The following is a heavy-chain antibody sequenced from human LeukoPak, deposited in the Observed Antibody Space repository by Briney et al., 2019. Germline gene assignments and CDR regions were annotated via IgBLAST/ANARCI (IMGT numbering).Heavy chain of an antibody. V-gene: IGHV3-21*04. Sequence: GGSLRLSCAASGFTFSSYSMNWVRQAPGKGLEWVSSISSSSSYIYYADSVKGRFTISRDNAKNSLYLQMNSLRAENTAVYYCARDAVDIVATIKYHYYYMDVWGKATTVTVSS. CDR2: ISSSSSYI. CDR1: GFTFSSYS. CDR3: ARDAVDIVATIKYHYYYMDV. D-gene: IGHD5-12*01. J-gene: IGHJ6*03.